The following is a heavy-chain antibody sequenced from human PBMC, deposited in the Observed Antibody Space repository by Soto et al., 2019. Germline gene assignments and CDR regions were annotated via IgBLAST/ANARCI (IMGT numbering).Heavy chain of an antibody. CDR3: ARANGSGSYYGYYYYMDV. Sequence: QVQLQESGPGLVKPSETLSLTCTVSGGSISSYYWSWIRQPPGKGLEWIGYIYYSGSTKYNPSLTSRVTISVDTSKTQFSLKLSSVTAADTAVYYCARANGSGSYYGYYYYMDVWGKGTTVTVSS. CDR1: GGSISSYY. V-gene: IGHV4-59*01. CDR2: IYYSGST. D-gene: IGHD3-10*01. J-gene: IGHJ6*03.